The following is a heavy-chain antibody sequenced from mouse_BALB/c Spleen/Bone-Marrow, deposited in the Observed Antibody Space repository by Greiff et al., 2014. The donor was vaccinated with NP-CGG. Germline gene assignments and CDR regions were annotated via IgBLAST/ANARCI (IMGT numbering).Heavy chain of an antibody. Sequence: EVMLVESGGGLVQPGGSPKLSCAASGFTFSSYTMSWVRQTPEKRLEWVAYISNGGGSTYYPDTVKGRFTISRDNAKNTLYLQMSSLKSEDTAMYYCARHGGSRGYYFDYWGQGTTLTVSS. CDR3: ARHGGSRGYYFDY. D-gene: IGHD1-1*01. CDR2: ISNGGGST. CDR1: GFTFSSYT. V-gene: IGHV5-12-2*01. J-gene: IGHJ2*01.